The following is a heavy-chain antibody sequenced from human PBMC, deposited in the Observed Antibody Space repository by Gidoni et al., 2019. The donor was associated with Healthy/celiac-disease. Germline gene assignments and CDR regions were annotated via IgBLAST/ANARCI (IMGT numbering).Heavy chain of an antibody. CDR3: ARAGPIVVVPAAIDYYGMDV. D-gene: IGHD2-2*02. J-gene: IGHJ6*02. Sequence: QVQLVQSGAEVKKPGASVKVSCKASGYTFTGYYMHWVRQAPGQGLEWMGWINPNSGGTNYEQKFQGWVTMNRDTSISTAYMELSRLRSDDTAVYYCARAGPIVVVPAAIDYYGMDVWGQGTTVTVSS. CDR1: GYTFTGYY. CDR2: INPNSGGT. V-gene: IGHV1-2*04.